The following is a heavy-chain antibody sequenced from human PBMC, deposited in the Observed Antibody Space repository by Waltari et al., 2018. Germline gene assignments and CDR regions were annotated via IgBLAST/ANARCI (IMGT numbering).Heavy chain of an antibody. CDR1: GGSISSGSYY. CDR3: AREFGYGSGHDAFDI. J-gene: IGHJ3*02. V-gene: IGHV4-61*02. CDR2: IYTSGST. Sequence: QVQLQESGPGLVKPSQTLSLTCTVSGGSISSGSYYWSWIRQPAGKGLEWIGRIYTSGSTNYNPSLKSRVTISVDTSKNQFSLKLSSVTAADTAVYYCAREFGYGSGHDAFDIWGQGTMVTVSS. D-gene: IGHD3-10*01.